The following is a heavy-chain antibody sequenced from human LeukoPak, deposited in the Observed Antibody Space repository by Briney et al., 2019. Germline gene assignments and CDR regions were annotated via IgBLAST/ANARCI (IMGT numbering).Heavy chain of an antibody. D-gene: IGHD3-22*01. Sequence: GASVKVSCRASVYTFTTYGLTWVRQAPGQGLEWMGWISAYNGITNYAQKFQGRVTMTTDTSTSTGYMELRSLRSDDTAVYYCARQVDSSMALPDHWGQGTLVTVSS. CDR1: VYTFTTYG. CDR3: ARQVDSSMALPDH. CDR2: ISAYNGIT. J-gene: IGHJ4*02. V-gene: IGHV1-18*01.